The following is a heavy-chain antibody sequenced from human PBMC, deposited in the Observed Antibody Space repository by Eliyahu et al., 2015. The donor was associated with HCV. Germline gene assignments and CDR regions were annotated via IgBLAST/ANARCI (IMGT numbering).Heavy chain of an antibody. V-gene: IGHV4-39*01. D-gene: IGHD4-17*01. CDR2: IYYSGST. CDR3: ARHHKDYGDYDWFDP. J-gene: IGHJ5*02. Sequence: QLQLQESGPGLVKPSETLSLTCTVSGGSISSSSYYWGWIRQPPGKGLEWIGSIYYSGSTYYNPSLKSRVTISVDTSKNQFSLKLSSVTAADTAVYYCARHHKDYGDYDWFDPWGQGTLVTVSS. CDR1: GGSISSSSYY.